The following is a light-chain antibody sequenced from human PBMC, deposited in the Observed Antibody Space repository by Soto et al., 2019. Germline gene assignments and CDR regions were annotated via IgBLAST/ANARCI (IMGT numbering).Light chain of an antibody. CDR1: SSDVGGYDY. CDR3: SSYTISSTLMV. J-gene: IGLJ2*01. Sequence: QSVLTQPASVSGSPGQSITISCTGTSSDVGGYDYVSCYQQHPGKAPKLMIYDVSNRPSGVSNRFSGSKSGNTASLTISGLEAEEEADYYCSSYTISSTLMVFGGGTKPTVL. V-gene: IGLV2-14*01. CDR2: DVS.